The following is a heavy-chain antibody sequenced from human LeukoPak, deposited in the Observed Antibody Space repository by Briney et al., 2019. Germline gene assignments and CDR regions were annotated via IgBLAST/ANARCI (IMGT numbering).Heavy chain of an antibody. CDR1: GFTFSSDA. D-gene: IGHD3-9*01. J-gene: IGHJ4*02. CDR2: ISGSGGST. CDR3: AKDRYFDWLLYSSYFDY. V-gene: IGHV3-23*01. Sequence: GGSLRLSCAASGFTFSSDAMSWVRQAPGKGLEWVSAISGSGGSTYYADSVKGRFTISRDNSKNTLYLQMNSLRAEDTAVYYCAKDRYFDWLLYSSYFDYWGQGTLVTVSS.